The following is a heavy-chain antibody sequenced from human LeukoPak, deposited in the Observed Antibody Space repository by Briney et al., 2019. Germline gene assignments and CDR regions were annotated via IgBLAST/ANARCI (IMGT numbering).Heavy chain of an antibody. J-gene: IGHJ4*02. Sequence: ASVKVSCKASGYTFTSYDFGWVRQAPGQGLEWMGWISAYNGNTNYAQKLQGRVTMTTDTSTTTAYMELRSLRSDDTAMYYCAREVSPANFEYWGQGTLATVSS. CDR3: AREVSPANFEY. CDR1: GYTFTSYD. CDR2: ISAYNGNT. V-gene: IGHV1-18*01.